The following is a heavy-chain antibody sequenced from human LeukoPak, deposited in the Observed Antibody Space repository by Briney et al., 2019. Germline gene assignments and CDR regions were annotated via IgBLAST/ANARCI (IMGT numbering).Heavy chain of an antibody. J-gene: IGHJ4*02. Sequence: SETLSLSCTVSGASISTNYWSWIRQPPGKGPEWIGDIDYSGTTSYNPSLKRRGTISLDTSKNHIFLRLTSVTAADTAVYYCAGGQHSGDYTHWGQGTLVTVSS. CDR1: GASISTNY. CDR3: AGGQHSGDYTH. D-gene: IGHD4-17*01. CDR2: IDYSGTT. V-gene: IGHV4-59*01.